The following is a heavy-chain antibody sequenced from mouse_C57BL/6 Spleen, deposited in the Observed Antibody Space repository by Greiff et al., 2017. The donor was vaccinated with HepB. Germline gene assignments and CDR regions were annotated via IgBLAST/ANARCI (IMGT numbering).Heavy chain of an antibody. D-gene: IGHD1-1*01. CDR3: TTRVGAY. CDR1: GFNIKDDY. CDR2: IDPENGDT. V-gene: IGHV14-4*01. Sequence: VQLKESGAELVRPGASVKLSCTASGFNIKDDYMHWVKQRPEQGLEWIGWIDPENGDTEYASKFQGKATITADTSSNTAYLQLSSLTSEDTAVYYCTTRVGAYWGQGTLVTVSA. J-gene: IGHJ3*01.